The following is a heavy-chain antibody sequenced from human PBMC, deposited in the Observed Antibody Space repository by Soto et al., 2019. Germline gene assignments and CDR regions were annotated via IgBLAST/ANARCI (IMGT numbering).Heavy chain of an antibody. D-gene: IGHD3-22*01. CDR2: ISGSGGST. Sequence: GGSLRLSCAASGFTFSSYAMSWVRQAPGKGLEWVSAISGSGGSTYYADSAKGRFTISRDNSKNTLYLQMNSLRAEDTAVYYCAKDQQEYYYDSSGQTNGYYFDYWGQGTLVTVSS. V-gene: IGHV3-23*01. J-gene: IGHJ4*02. CDR3: AKDQQEYYYDSSGQTNGYYFDY. CDR1: GFTFSSYA.